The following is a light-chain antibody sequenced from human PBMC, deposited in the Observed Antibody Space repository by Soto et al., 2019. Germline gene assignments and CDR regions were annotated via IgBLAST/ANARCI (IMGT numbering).Light chain of an antibody. V-gene: IGKV1-5*01. Sequence: DIKMTQSPFTLSASVGDRVTITCRASQSISNWLAWYQQKPGKAPKLLIYDASTLEPGVPSRFSGSGSGTEFTLTISSLQPHDFATYHCQQYDSYSWTFGQGTKVDFK. CDR1: QSISNW. J-gene: IGKJ1*01. CDR2: DAS. CDR3: QQYDSYSWT.